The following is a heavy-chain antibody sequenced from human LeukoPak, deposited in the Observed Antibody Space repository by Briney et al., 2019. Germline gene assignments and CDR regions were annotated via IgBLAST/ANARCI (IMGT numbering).Heavy chain of an antibody. CDR3: ARRGGYDGFDY. V-gene: IGHV4-34*01. J-gene: IGHJ4*02. CDR1: GGSLSGYY. CDR2: VNHSGRP. Sequence: SETLSLTCAVNGGSLSGYYWSWIRQPPGKGLEWIGEVNHSGRPNYNPSLKSRVTISVDTSKNQLSLKLSSVTAADTAVYYCARRGGYDGFDYWGQGTLVTVSS. D-gene: IGHD5-12*01.